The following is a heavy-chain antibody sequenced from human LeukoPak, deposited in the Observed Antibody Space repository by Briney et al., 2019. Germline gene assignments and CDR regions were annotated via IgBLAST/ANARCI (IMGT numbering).Heavy chain of an antibody. V-gene: IGHV4-39*02. CDR1: GFTFSNYW. Sequence: GSLRLSCAASGFTFSNYWMTWIRQPPGKGLEWIGSIYYSGTTYYNPSLKSRVTISVDTSKNQFSLKLSSVTAADTAVYYCARDLSFWSGEAFDIWGQGTMVTVSS. D-gene: IGHD3-3*01. J-gene: IGHJ3*02. CDR2: IYYSGTT. CDR3: ARDLSFWSGEAFDI.